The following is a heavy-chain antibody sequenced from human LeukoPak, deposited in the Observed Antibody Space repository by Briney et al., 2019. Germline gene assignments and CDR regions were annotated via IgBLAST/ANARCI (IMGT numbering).Heavy chain of an antibody. CDR2: INPNSGGT. J-gene: IGHJ6*02. CDR3: ARDEGYCSSTSCSNYYYYGMDV. Sequence: GASVKLSCKASEYTFTGYYMHWVRQAPGQGLEWMGWINPNSGGTNYAQKFQGRVTMTRDTSISTAYMELSRLRSDDTAVYYCARDEGYCSSTSCSNYYYYGMDVWGQGTTVTVSS. D-gene: IGHD2-2*01. V-gene: IGHV1-2*02. CDR1: EYTFTGYY.